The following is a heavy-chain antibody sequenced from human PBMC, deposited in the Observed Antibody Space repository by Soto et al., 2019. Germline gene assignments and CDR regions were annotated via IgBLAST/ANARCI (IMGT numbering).Heavy chain of an antibody. Sequence: PGESLKVSCKASGYTFTSYSMHWVRQVPGQSLEWMGWINAGNGNTKYSQKFQGRVTITRDTSASTAYMELSSLRSEDTAVYYCASSAYSSSYGGYYYYMDVWGKGTTVTVSS. V-gene: IGHV1-3*01. CDR2: INAGNGNT. CDR3: ASSAYSSSYGGYYYYMDV. CDR1: GYTFTSYS. J-gene: IGHJ6*03. D-gene: IGHD6-6*01.